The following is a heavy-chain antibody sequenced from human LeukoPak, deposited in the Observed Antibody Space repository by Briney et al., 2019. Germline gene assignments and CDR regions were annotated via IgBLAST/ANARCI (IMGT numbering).Heavy chain of an antibody. V-gene: IGHV3-11*03. D-gene: IGHD1-14*01. J-gene: IGHJ4*02. CDR3: ARLSVGRDYFDY. CDR2: ISSSSSYT. Sequence: PGGSLRLSCAASGFTFSDYYMSWIRQAPGKGLEGVSYISSSSSYTNYAGSVKGRFTISRDNAKNSLYLQMNSLRAEDTAVYYCARLSVGRDYFDYWGQGTLVTVSS. CDR1: GFTFSDYY.